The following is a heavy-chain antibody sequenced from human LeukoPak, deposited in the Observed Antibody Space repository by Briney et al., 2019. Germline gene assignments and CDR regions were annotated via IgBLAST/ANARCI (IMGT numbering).Heavy chain of an antibody. J-gene: IGHJ4*02. V-gene: IGHV3-11*04. CDR3: ARVSGSGTLFDY. D-gene: IGHD3-10*01. CDR2: ISSSGSTI. CDR1: GFTFSDYY. Sequence: GGSLRLSCGASGFTFSDYYMSWIRQAPGKGLEWVSYISSSGSTIYYTDSVKGRFTISRDNAKNSLYLQMNSLRAEDTAVYYCARVSGSGTLFDYWGQGTLVTVSS.